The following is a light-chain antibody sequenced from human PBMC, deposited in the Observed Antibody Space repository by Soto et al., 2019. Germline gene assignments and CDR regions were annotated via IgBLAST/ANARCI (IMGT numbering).Light chain of an antibody. CDR3: QKYKSAPWT. CDR1: QSVSSY. J-gene: IGKJ1*01. Sequence: EIVLTQSQDTLSLSPGERATLSCRASQSVSSYLAWYQQKPGQAPRLLIYDASNRATGIPARFSGSGSGTDFTLTISSLQPEDVATYYCQKYKSAPWTFGQGTKVDIK. CDR2: DAS. V-gene: IGKV3-11*01.